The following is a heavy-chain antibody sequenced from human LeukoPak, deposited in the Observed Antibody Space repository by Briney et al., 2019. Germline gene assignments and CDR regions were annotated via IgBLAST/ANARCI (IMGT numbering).Heavy chain of an antibody. CDR2: IYYRGST. Sequence: PSETLSLTCTVSRGSISSYYWSWIRQPPGQGLEWIGYIYYRGSTDYNPSLKSRVNISVDTSKNQFSLKLSSVTAADTAVYYCARVRVSSGSHPWYFDYWGQGTLVTVSS. J-gene: IGHJ4*02. CDR3: ARVRVSSGSHPWYFDY. CDR1: RGSISSYY. V-gene: IGHV4-59*01. D-gene: IGHD3-22*01.